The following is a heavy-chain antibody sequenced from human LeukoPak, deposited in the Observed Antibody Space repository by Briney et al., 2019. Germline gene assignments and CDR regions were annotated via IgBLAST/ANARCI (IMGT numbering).Heavy chain of an antibody. CDR3: ARRLYYYHMDV. CDR1: GGSISSSSYY. V-gene: IGHV4-39*01. J-gene: IGHJ6*03. CDR2: IYYSGST. Sequence: PSETLSLTCTVSGGSISSSSYYWGWIRQPPGKGLEWIGSIYYSGSTYYNPSLKSRVTISVDTSKNQFSLKLSSVTAADTAVYYCARRLYYYHMDVWGKGTTVTVSS.